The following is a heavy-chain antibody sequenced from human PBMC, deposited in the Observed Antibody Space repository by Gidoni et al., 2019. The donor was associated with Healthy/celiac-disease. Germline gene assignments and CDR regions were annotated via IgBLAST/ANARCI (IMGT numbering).Heavy chain of an antibody. D-gene: IGHD6-13*01. Sequence: QVQLVESGGGVVQPGRSLRLSCAASGFTFSSYGMHWVRQAPGKGLEWVAVISYDGSNKYYADSVKGRFTISRDNSKNTLYLQMNSLRAEDTAVYYCAKAIGIAESTVGGYFDYWGQGTLVTVSS. CDR2: ISYDGSNK. CDR3: AKAIGIAESTVGGYFDY. J-gene: IGHJ4*02. CDR1: GFTFSSYG. V-gene: IGHV3-30*18.